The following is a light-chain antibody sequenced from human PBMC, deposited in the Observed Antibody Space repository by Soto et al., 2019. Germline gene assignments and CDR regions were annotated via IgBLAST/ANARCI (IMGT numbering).Light chain of an antibody. Sequence: MSQSPATLSAYVGDRVTITCRASQSISSWLAWYQQKPGKAPKLLIYDASSLESGVPSRFSGSGSGTEFTLTITSLQPDDFATYYCQQYNSYPWTFGQGTKVDIK. J-gene: IGKJ1*01. CDR1: QSISSW. CDR3: QQYNSYPWT. V-gene: IGKV1-5*01. CDR2: DAS.